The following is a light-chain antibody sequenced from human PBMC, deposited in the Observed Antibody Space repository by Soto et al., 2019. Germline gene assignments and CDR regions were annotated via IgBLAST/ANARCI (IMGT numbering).Light chain of an antibody. J-gene: IGLJ2*01. CDR3: SSYTSSSTLV. CDR1: SSDVGGYNF. Sequence: QSGLTQPASVSGSPGQSITISCTGTSSDVGGYNFVAWYQHHPGKAPKVMIYEVSNRPSGVPNRFSGSKSGNTASLTISGLQAEDDADYYCSSYTSSSTLVFGGGTKLTVL. V-gene: IGLV2-14*01. CDR2: EVS.